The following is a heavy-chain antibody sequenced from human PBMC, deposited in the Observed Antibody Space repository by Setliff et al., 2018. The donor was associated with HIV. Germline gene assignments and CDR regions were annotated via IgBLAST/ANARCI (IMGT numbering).Heavy chain of an antibody. J-gene: IGHJ3*02. D-gene: IGHD1-26*01. V-gene: IGHV3-23*01. CDR1: GFTFIDYA. Sequence: GGSLSLSCTASGFTFIDYAMSWVRQAPEKGLEWVSTFGVSGSRSGDTPFYADFVKGRFTSSRDNSKNTLYLQMSSLTAEDTAIYYCAKDRAVGAFGDAFDIWGRGTMVTVSS. CDR3: AKDRAVGAFGDAFDI. CDR2: FGVSGSRSGDTP.